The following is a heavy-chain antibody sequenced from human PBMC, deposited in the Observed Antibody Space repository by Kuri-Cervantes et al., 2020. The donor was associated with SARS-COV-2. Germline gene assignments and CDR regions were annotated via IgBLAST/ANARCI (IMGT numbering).Heavy chain of an antibody. Sequence: SLKISCAASGFTFDDYAMHWVRQAPGKGLEWVSGISWNSGSIGYAYSVKGRFTISRDNARNSLYLQMNSLRAEDMALYYCAKDTKSYDFWSGGFDYWGQGTLVTVSS. CDR1: GFTFDDYA. V-gene: IGHV3-9*03. D-gene: IGHD3-3*01. CDR2: ISWNSGSI. J-gene: IGHJ4*02. CDR3: AKDTKSYDFWSGGFDY.